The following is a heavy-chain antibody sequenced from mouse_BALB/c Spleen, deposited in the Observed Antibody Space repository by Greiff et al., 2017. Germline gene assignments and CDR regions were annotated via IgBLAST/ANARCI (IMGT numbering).Heavy chain of an antibody. Sequence: EVKLMESGGGLVQPGGSRKLSCAASGFTFSSFGMHWVRQAPEKGLEWVAYISSGSSTIYYADTVKGRFTISRDNPKNTLFLQMTSLRSEDTAMYYCARDYYGNYVAMDYWGQGTSVTVSS. CDR1: GFTFSSFG. CDR3: ARDYYGNYVAMDY. J-gene: IGHJ4*01. D-gene: IGHD2-1*01. CDR2: ISSGSSTI. V-gene: IGHV5-17*02.